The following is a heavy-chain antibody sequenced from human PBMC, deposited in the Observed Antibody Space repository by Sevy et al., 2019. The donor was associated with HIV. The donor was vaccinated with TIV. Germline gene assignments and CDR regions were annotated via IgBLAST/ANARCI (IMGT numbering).Heavy chain of an antibody. CDR2: ISYDGSNK. CDR3: ARDKGWFGALLFGTFDY. J-gene: IGHJ4*02. V-gene: IGHV3-30-3*01. CDR1: GFTFSSYA. D-gene: IGHD3-10*01. Sequence: GGSLRLSCAASGFTFSSYAMHWVRQAPGKGLEWVAVISYDGSNKYYADSVKGRFTISRDNSKNTLYLQMNSLSAEDTAVYYCARDKGWFGALLFGTFDYWGQGTLVTVSS.